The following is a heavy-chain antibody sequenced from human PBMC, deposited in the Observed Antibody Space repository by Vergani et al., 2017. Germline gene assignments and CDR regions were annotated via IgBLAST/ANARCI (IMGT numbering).Heavy chain of an antibody. D-gene: IGHD1-26*01. CDR3: ARVGTGATXFDY. CDR2: IYYSGST. CDR1: GGSISSSSYY. J-gene: IGHJ4*02. V-gene: IGHV4-39*07. Sequence: QLQLQESGPGLVKPSETLSLTCTVSGGSISSSSYYWGWIRQPPGKGLEWIGSIYYSGSTYYNPSLKSRVTISVDTSKNQFSRKLSSVTAADTAVYYCARVGTGATXFDYWGQGTLVTVSS.